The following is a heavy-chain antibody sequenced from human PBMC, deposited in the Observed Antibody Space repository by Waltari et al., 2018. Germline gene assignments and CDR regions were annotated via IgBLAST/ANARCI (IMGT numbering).Heavy chain of an antibody. V-gene: IGHV3-48*04. CDR3: ARDRVAAAGTGGDY. CDR1: GFTFSSYS. J-gene: IGHJ4*02. D-gene: IGHD6-13*01. Sequence: EVQLVESGGGLVQPGGSLRLSCAASGFTFSSYSMNWVRQAPGKGLEWVSYISSSSSTIYYADSVKGRFTISRDNAKNSLYLQMNSLRAEDTAVYYCARDRVAAAGTGGDYWGQGTLVTVSS. CDR2: ISSSSSTI.